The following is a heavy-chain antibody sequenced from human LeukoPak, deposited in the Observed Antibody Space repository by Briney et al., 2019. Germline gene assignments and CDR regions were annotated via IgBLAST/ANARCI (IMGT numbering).Heavy chain of an antibody. Sequence: SETPSLTCAVYGGSFSGYYWSWIRQPPGKGLEWIGEINHSGSTNYNPSLKSRVTISVDTSKNQFSLKLSSVTAADTAVYYCARRDVIGNYYYYMDVWGKGTTVTVSS. CDR1: GGSFSGYY. V-gene: IGHV4-34*01. D-gene: IGHD2/OR15-2a*01. J-gene: IGHJ6*03. CDR2: INHSGST. CDR3: ARRDVIGNYYYYMDV.